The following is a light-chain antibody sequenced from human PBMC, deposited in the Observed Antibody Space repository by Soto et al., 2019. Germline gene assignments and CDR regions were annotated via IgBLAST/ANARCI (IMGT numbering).Light chain of an antibody. J-gene: IGLJ2*01. CDR2: AVS. Sequence: QSALTQPASVSGSPGQSITISCTGTGSDVGGYNYVSWYQQHPGKAPKLMIYAVSNRPSGVSDRFSGSKSGNTASLTISGLQAEDEAHYYCCSYGGRILVIFGEGTKLTVL. V-gene: IGLV2-14*01. CDR3: CSYGGRILVI. CDR1: GSDVGGYNY.